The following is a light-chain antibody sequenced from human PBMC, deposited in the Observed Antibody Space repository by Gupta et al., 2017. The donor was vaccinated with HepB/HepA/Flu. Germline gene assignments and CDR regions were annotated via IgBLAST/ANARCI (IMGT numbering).Light chain of an antibody. CDR3: QQYGSSPFT. CDR2: GAS. V-gene: IGKV3-20*01. Sequence: EIVLTQSPGTLSLSPGERATLSCRASQSVSSSYLAWYQQKPGQAPRLLIYGASSRATGMPDRFSGSGCGTDFTLTISRLEPEDFAVYYCQQYGSSPFTFGPGTKVDIK. CDR1: QSVSSSY. J-gene: IGKJ3*01.